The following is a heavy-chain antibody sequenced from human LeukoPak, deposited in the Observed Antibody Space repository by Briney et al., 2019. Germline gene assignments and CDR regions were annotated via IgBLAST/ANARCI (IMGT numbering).Heavy chain of an antibody. V-gene: IGHV3-23*01. J-gene: IGHJ4*02. Sequence: GGSLRLSCTASGFTFSSYAMSWVRQAPGKGLKWVSSISESGDTPYYADSVKGRFTISRDNAKNSLYLQMNSLRAEDTALYYCAKAYGGPMSTYYFDYWGQGTLVTVSS. CDR1: GFTFSSYA. D-gene: IGHD3-10*02. CDR2: ISESGDTP. CDR3: AKAYGGPMSTYYFDY.